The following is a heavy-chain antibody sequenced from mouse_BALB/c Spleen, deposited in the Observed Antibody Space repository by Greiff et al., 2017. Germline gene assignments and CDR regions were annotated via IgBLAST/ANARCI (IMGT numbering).Heavy chain of an antibody. Sequence: VQLQQSGAELAKPGASVKMSCKASGYTFTSYWMHWVKQRPGQGLEWIGYINPSTGYTEYNQKFKDKATLTADKSSSTAYMQLSSLTSEDSAVYYCARSGGNYPPFAYWGQGTLVTVSA. J-gene: IGHJ3*01. CDR3: ARSGGNYPPFAY. CDR2: INPSTGYT. V-gene: IGHV1-7*01. CDR1: GYTFTSYW. D-gene: IGHD2-1*01.